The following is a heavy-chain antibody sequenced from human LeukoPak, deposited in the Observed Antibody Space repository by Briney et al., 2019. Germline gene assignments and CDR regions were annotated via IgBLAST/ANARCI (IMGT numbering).Heavy chain of an antibody. CDR3: ATSYCGGDCYSFQH. V-gene: IGHV1-2*06. Sequence: VASVKVSCKAFGYTFSGYHMHWVRQAPGQGLEWMGRIDPNSGDTNYAQKFQGRVTMTSDTSITTAYLELSRLRSDDTAVYYCATSYCGGDCYSFQHWGQGTLVTVSS. D-gene: IGHD2-21*02. CDR2: IDPNSGDT. CDR1: GYTFSGYH. J-gene: IGHJ1*01.